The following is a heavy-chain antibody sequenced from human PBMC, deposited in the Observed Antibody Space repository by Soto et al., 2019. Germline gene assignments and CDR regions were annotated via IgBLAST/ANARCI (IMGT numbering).Heavy chain of an antibody. D-gene: IGHD3-16*01. CDR1: GGLFSSFA. CDR2: IIPVFGTT. V-gene: IGHV1-69*01. Sequence: QEQLVQSGPEMKKPGSSVKVSCKDSGGLFSSFAISWVRQAPGQGLEWLGGIIPVFGTTNYAGKFQDRVTITADESTNTAYMELSGLRSGDTAIYYCARGGGPYVWFNEFWGQGTLVTVSS. CDR3: ARGGGPYVWFNEF. J-gene: IGHJ4*02.